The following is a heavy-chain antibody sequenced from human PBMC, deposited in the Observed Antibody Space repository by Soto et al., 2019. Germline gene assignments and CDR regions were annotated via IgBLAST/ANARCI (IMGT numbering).Heavy chain of an antibody. D-gene: IGHD4-17*01. V-gene: IGHV3-23*01. CDR2: ISGSGGST. Sequence: EVQLLESGGGLVQPGGSVRLSCAATGFTFSSYAMSWVRQAPRKGLEWVSAISGSGGSTYYADSVKGRFTISRDNSKNTLYLQMNSLRAEDTAVYYCAKVADYAVYPVNHDWYFHLWGRGTLVPVSS. CDR1: GFTFSSYA. CDR3: AKVADYAVYPVNHDWYFHL. J-gene: IGHJ2*01.